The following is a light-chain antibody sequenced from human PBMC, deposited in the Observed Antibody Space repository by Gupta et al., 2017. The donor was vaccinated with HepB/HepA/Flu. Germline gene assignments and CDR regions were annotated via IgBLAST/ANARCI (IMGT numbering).Light chain of an antibody. CDR2: DVN. CDR3: TSDTSSSKYV. CDR1: SSDIGVYDF. J-gene: IGLJ1*01. Sequence: QSALTQPASVSGSPGQSITISCTGTSSDIGVYDFVSWYQQHPGKAPKLMIYDVNNRPSGVSNRFSGSKSGNTASLTISGLQAEDEADYYCTSDTSSSKYVFGTGTKVTVL. V-gene: IGLV2-14*03.